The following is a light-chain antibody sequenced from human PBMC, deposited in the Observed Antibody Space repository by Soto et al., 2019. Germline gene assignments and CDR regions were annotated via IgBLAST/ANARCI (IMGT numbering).Light chain of an antibody. J-gene: IGKJ2*01. CDR3: QQYESYLT. V-gene: IGKV1-5*01. CDR2: DAS. CDR1: QSISYR. Sequence: DIQMTQSPSTLSASVGDRVTIACRASQSISYRLAWYQQKSGKAPKLLIYDASSLESGVPSRFSGVGFGSEFTLTITDLQPDDFATYFCQQYESYLTFGQGTKLGLK.